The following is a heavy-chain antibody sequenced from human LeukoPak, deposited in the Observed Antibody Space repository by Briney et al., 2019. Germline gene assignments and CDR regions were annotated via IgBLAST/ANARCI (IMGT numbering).Heavy chain of an antibody. J-gene: IGHJ3*02. D-gene: IGHD3-3*01. Sequence: ASETLSLTXTVSGGSISSSSYYWGWIRQPPGKGLEWIGGIYYSGSTYYNPSLKSRVTISVDTSKNQFSLKLSSVTAADTAVYYCARPRITIFGVVIDAFDIWGQGTMVTVSS. CDR2: IYYSGST. CDR1: GGSISSSSYY. CDR3: ARPRITIFGVVIDAFDI. V-gene: IGHV4-39*01.